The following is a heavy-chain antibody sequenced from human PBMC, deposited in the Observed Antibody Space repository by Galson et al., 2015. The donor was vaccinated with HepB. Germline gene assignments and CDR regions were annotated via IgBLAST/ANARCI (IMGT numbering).Heavy chain of an antibody. V-gene: IGHV3-30*18. J-gene: IGHJ4*02. CDR2: ISYDGSNK. Sequence: SLRLSCAASGFTFSSYGMHWVRQAPGKGLEWVAVISYDGSNKYYADSVKGRFTISRDNSKNTLYLQMNSLRAEDTAVYCCAKVAAARPVDYWGQGTLVTVSS. D-gene: IGHD6-6*01. CDR3: AKVAAARPVDY. CDR1: GFTFSSYG.